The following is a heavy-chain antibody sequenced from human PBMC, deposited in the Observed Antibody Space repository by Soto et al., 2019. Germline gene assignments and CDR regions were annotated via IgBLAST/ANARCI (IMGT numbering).Heavy chain of an antibody. D-gene: IGHD3-22*01. CDR2: IIPIFGTA. CDR1: GGTFSSYA. J-gene: IGHJ4*02. V-gene: IGHV1-69*13. Sequence: GASVKVSCKASGGTFSSYAISWVRQAPGQGLEWMGGIIPIFGTANYAQKFQGRVTITADESTSTAYMELSSLRSEDTAVYYCAKTCYYDSSGYYHPPVFDYWGQGTLVTVSS. CDR3: AKTCYYDSSGYYHPPVFDY.